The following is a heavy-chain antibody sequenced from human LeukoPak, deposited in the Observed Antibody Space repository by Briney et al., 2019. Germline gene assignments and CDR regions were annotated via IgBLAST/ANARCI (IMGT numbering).Heavy chain of an antibody. CDR1: GFTFRTSW. CDR3: AREVLGTASAFDY. D-gene: IGHD1-1*01. V-gene: IGHV3-7*03. J-gene: IGHJ4*02. Sequence: PGGSLRLSCAVSGFTFRTSWMTWVRQARGRGRERVAIINPDGSEKYYLESLKGRITISRDNAENSVHLQMNSLKAEDTAIYYCAREVLGTASAFDYWGRGTLVTVSS. CDR2: INPDGSEK.